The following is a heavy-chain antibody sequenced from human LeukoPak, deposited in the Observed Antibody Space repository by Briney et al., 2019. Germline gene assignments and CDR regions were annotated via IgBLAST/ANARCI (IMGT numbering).Heavy chain of an antibody. V-gene: IGHV3-23*01. Sequence: GGSLRLSCGASGFTFSSYDMSWVPEAPGKRLEWGSAISGSGGSTYYADSVKGRFTISRDNSKNTLYLQMNSLGAEDTAVYYCAKDGMATISYYFDYWGQGTLVTVSS. CDR1: GFTFSSYD. D-gene: IGHD5-24*01. CDR2: ISGSGGST. J-gene: IGHJ4*02. CDR3: AKDGMATISYYFDY.